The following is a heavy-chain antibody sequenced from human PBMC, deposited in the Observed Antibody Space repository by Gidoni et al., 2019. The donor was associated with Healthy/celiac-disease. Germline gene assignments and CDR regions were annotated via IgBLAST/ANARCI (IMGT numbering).Heavy chain of an antibody. CDR2: ISSSSSYI. CDR1: GFTFSSYS. J-gene: IGHJ4*02. D-gene: IGHD3-22*01. Sequence: EVQLVESGGGLVKPGGSLRLSGAASGFTFSSYSMNWVRQAPGKGLEWVSSISSSSSYIYYADSVKGRFTISRDNAKNSLYLQMNSLRAEDTAVYYCARDVGSFPRVVVIPSFAYWGQGTLVTVSS. V-gene: IGHV3-21*01. CDR3: ARDVGSFPRVVVIPSFAY.